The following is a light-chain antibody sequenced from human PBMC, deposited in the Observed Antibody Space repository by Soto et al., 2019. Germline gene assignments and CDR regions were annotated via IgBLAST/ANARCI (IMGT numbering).Light chain of an antibody. CDR3: SSYTTSSTGV. CDR1: SSDVGGYKY. Sequence: QSALTQPASVSGSPGQSITLSCTGTSSDVGGYKYVSWFQQHPGAAPKLMIYEVSNRPSGVSYRFSASKSGNTACLTISGLQPEDEADDYCSSYTTSSTGVFGGGTKLTVL. CDR2: EVS. V-gene: IGLV2-14*01. J-gene: IGLJ3*02.